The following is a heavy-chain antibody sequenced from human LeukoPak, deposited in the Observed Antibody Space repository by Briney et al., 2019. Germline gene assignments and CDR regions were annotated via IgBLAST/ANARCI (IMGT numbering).Heavy chain of an antibody. Sequence: SETPSLTCTVSGGSISSGDYYWSWIRQPPGKGLEWIGYIYYSGSTYYNPSLKSRVTISVDTSKNQFSLKLSSVTAADTAVYYCARGLGYCSSTSCYNWFDPWGQGTLVTVSS. V-gene: IGHV4-30-4*01. CDR2: IYYSGST. D-gene: IGHD2-2*01. CDR3: ARGLGYCSSTSCYNWFDP. CDR1: GGSISSGDYY. J-gene: IGHJ5*02.